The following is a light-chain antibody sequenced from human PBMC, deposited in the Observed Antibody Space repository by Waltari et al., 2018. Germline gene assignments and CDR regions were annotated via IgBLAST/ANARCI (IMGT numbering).Light chain of an antibody. Sequence: QSALTQPASVSGSPGQSITISCTGTSNDVGFYNYVSWYQQHPGKPPKRMVYEVSYRPSGISNRFSGSKSGNTASLTISGLQADDEADYYCSSYTRINTLMFGGGTKVTVL. J-gene: IGLJ3*02. CDR2: EVS. CDR1: SNDVGFYNY. CDR3: SSYTRINTLM. V-gene: IGLV2-14*01.